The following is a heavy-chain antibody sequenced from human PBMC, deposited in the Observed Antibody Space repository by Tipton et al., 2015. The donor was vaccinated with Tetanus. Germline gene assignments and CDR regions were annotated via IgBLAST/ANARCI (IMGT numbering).Heavy chain of an antibody. CDR1: GFTFSTHG. Sequence: SLRLSCAASGFTFSTHGMHWVRQAPGKGLEWVAIVGYDGTRKYYTESVEGRFTISRDNSKNALYLQMDSLRVEETATYFCARGRFGEWLGTLDGRGQGTLVTVPS. D-gene: IGHD3-3*01. CDR2: VGYDGTRK. CDR3: ARGRFGEWLGTLDG. V-gene: IGHV3-33*01. J-gene: IGHJ4*02.